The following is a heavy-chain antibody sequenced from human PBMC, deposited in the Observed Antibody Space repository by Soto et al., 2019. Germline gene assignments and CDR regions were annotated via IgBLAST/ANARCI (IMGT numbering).Heavy chain of an antibody. V-gene: IGHV1-3*01. D-gene: IGHD2-21*01. CDR2: INAGNGNT. Sequence: QVHLVQAGAEVRKPGASVQVSCKASGYNFSSHDIHWVRQAPGQGLEWMGWINAGNGNTRYSQKFQDRITITRDASASTAYMELSSLRSEDTAIYYCARDSFYCGGRYCYHYAFYMVVWGKGTTVTVSS. CDR3: ARDSFYCGGRYCYHYAFYMVV. CDR1: GYNFSSHD. J-gene: IGHJ6*03.